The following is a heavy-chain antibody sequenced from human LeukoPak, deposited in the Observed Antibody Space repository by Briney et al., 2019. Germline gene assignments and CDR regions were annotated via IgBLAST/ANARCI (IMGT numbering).Heavy chain of an antibody. V-gene: IGHV3-30*03. Sequence: GRSLRLSCAASGFTFSSYAMHWVRQAPGKGPEWVAVISYDGSNKYYADSVKGRFTISRDNSKNTLCLQMNSLRAEDTAVYYCASSKGYSGYDWLSYFDYWGQGTLVTVSS. CDR3: ASSKGYSGYDWLSYFDY. J-gene: IGHJ4*02. D-gene: IGHD5-12*01. CDR2: ISYDGSNK. CDR1: GFTFSSYA.